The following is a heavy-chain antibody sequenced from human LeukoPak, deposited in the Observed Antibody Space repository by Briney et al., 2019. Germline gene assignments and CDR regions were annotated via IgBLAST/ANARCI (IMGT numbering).Heavy chain of an antibody. CDR1: GFTFSCYA. V-gene: IGHV3-30*04. D-gene: IGHD6-13*01. CDR2: ISYDGSNK. J-gene: IGHJ4*02. Sequence: GGSLRLSCAASGFTFSCYAMSWVRQAPGKGLEWVAVISYDGSNKYYADSVKGRFTISRDNSKNTLYLQLNSLRAEDTAVYYCARDLRHGSSCVDYWVQGTLVTVSS. CDR3: ARDLRHGSSCVDY.